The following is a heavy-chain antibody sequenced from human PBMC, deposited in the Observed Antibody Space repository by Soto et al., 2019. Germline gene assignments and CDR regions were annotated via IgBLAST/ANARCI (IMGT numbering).Heavy chain of an antibody. D-gene: IGHD5-12*01. J-gene: IGHJ4*02. CDR2: VSYSGST. CDR3: ARGRSRDGYNFFDY. V-gene: IGHV4-59*01. Sequence: PSGTLSPTCSVCEACSTRYSSNWIRQPPGEGLEWIGYVSYSGSTNYNPSLESRFTISRDTSKSQFSLKLNSVTAADTAVYYCARGRSRDGYNFFDYWGQGVLVTVSS. CDR1: EACSTRYS.